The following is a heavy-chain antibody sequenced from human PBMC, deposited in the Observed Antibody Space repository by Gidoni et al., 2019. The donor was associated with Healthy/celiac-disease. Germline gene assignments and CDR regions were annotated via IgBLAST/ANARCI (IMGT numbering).Heavy chain of an antibody. CDR1: GGSITSVGYY. CDR2: IYYSGST. Sequence: QVQLQESGPGLVKPSQTLSLTCTFAGGSITSVGYYWSWTRQHPGKGLEWIGYIYYSGSTYYNPSLKRRVTISVDTSKNQFSLKLSSVTAADTAVYYCARTQGSSGAHYFDYWGQGTLVTVSS. CDR3: ARTQGSSGAHYFDY. J-gene: IGHJ4*02. D-gene: IGHD3-22*01. V-gene: IGHV4-31*03.